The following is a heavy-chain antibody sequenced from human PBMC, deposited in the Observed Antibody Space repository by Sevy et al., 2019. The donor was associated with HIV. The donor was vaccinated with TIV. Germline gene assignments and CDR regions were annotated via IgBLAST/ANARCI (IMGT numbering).Heavy chain of an antibody. CDR2: IKSKTDGGTT. D-gene: IGHD6-19*01. CDR3: TTDSSGMPYYFDY. Sequence: GGSLRLSCAASGFTFSNAWMSWVRQAPGKGLEWVGRIKSKTDGGTTDYAAPVKVRFTISRHASKNTLYLQMNSLKTEDTAVYYCTTDSSGMPYYFDYWGQGTLVTVSS. CDR1: GFTFSNAW. V-gene: IGHV3-15*01. J-gene: IGHJ4*02.